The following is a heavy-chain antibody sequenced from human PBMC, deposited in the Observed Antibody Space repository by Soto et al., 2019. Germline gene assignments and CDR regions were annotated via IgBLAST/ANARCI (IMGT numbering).Heavy chain of an antibody. J-gene: IGHJ4*02. CDR3: ARWGTTGGLDV. V-gene: IGHV3-33*05. CDR2: TSYDGSNN. Sequence: VQLVESGGTLVQPGGSLRLSCVGSGFTFRSYVIHWVRQAPGKGLEWVALTSYDGSNNFYGDSVKGRFTISRDNSRNTVELQMDSLRLEDTALYYCARWGTTGGLDVWGQGTLDSVSS. D-gene: IGHD3-16*01. CDR1: GFTFRSYV.